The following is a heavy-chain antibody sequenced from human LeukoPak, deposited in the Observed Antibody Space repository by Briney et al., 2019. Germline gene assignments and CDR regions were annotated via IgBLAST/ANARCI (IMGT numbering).Heavy chain of an antibody. CDR2: MSDSGST. Sequence: SETLSLTCNVSGGSISSSSYYWGWIRQPPGKGLEWIGSMSDSGSTFSNPSLKGRVSISVDTSKNQFSLKLSSVNAADTAVFYCARETFYFDSSGSIRGGYFDYWGQGTLVTVSS. CDR3: ARETFYFDSSGSIRGGYFDY. J-gene: IGHJ4*02. V-gene: IGHV4-39*02. D-gene: IGHD3-22*01. CDR1: GGSISSSSYY.